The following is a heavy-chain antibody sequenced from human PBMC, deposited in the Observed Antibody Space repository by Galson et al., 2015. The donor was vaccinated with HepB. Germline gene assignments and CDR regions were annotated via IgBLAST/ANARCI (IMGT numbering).Heavy chain of an antibody. Sequence: SVKVSCKASGYTFTTYYMHWVRQAPGQGLEWMGIINPNGGNTNYAQKFQGRVTITRDTSTSTVYMELSSLRSEDTAIYYCVRDGSDYCGTGSCSDFDYWGQGTLVTVSS. D-gene: IGHD2-15*01. J-gene: IGHJ4*02. CDR1: GYTFTTYY. V-gene: IGHV1-46*03. CDR3: VRDGSDYCGTGSCSDFDY. CDR2: INPNGGNT.